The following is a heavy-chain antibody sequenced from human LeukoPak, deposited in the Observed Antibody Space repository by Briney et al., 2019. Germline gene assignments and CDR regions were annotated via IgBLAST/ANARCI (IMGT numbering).Heavy chain of an antibody. J-gene: IGHJ4*02. V-gene: IGHV1-46*01. Sequence: ASVKVSCKASGYTFTSYYMHWVRQAPGQGLEWMRIIKPSGGSTRYAQKFQGRVTMTRDTSTSRVYMELSRLRSEDTAVYCCAREIAVSGYDLSYWGQGTLVTVSS. CDR3: AREIAVSGYDLSY. CDR2: IKPSGGST. CDR1: GYTFTSYY. D-gene: IGHD5-12*01.